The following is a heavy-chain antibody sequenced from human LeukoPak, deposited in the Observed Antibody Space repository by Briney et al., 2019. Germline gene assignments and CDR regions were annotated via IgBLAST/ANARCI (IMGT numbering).Heavy chain of an antibody. V-gene: IGHV1-24*01. J-gene: IGHJ4*02. CDR1: GYTFTSYY. D-gene: IGHD1-26*01. CDR3: ATGVWEGWRYFDY. CDR2: FDPEDGET. Sequence: GASVKVSCKASGYTFTSYYMHWVRQAPGQGLEWMGGFDPEDGETIYAQKFQGRVTMTEDTSTDTAYMELSSLRSEDTAVYYCATGVWEGWRYFDYWGQGTLVTVSS.